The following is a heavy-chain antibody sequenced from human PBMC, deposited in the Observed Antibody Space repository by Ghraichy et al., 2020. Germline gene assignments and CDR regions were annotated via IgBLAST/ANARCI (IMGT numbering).Heavy chain of an antibody. Sequence: GSLSLTCTVSGGSISSYYWSWIRQPPGKGLEWIGYIYYSGSTNYNPSLKSRVTISVDTSKNQFSLKLSSVTAADTAVYYCARDGAYSSSSLYYYGMDVWGQGTTVTVSS. CDR3: ARDGAYSSSSLYYYGMDV. J-gene: IGHJ6*02. V-gene: IGHV4-59*01. CDR1: GGSISSYY. D-gene: IGHD6-6*01. CDR2: IYYSGST.